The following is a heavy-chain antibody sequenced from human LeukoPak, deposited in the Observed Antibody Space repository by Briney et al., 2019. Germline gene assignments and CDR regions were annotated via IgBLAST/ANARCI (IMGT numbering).Heavy chain of an antibody. CDR1: GGSFRGYY. Sequence: DTVSLTCAVCGGSFRGYYGRWTRQPSGKGLEGSGRISTRGSTNYNPSLKRRLSISVDTSKNQGSLNLSSVTAADTAVYYCARDRRHSYDSGGYYSAAEYFQHWGQGTLVTASS. J-gene: IGHJ1*01. V-gene: IGHV4-4*07. D-gene: IGHD3-22*01. CDR2: ISTRGST. CDR3: ARDRRHSYDSGGYYSAAEYFQH.